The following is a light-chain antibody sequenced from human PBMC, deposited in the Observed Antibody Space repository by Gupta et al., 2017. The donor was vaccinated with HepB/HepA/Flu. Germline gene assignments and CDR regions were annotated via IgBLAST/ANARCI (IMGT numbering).Light chain of an antibody. CDR2: ANN. Sequence: QSVLTQPPSVSGAPGHRVTISYTGSSSNIGADYDVHWYYQVPGTAPKLVIYANNNRPSGVSGRFSGSKYGTSASLAITGLRAEDEAVYFCQSYDTSLTSWIFGGGTKLTVL. CDR3: QSYDTSLTSWI. V-gene: IGLV1-40*01. J-gene: IGLJ2*01. CDR1: SSNIGADYD.